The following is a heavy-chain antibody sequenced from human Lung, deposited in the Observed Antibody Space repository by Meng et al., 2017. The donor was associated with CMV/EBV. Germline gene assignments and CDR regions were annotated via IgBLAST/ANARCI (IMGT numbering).Heavy chain of an antibody. CDR2: IYYSGST. Sequence: SETLSLTCTVSGGSISSSSYYWGWIRQPPGKGLEWIGSIYYSGSTYYNPSLKSRVTISADTSKNQFSLKLSSVTAADTAVYYCARGVIASNYYYYGMDFWGQGXTVTVSS. CDR3: ARGVIASNYYYYGMDF. V-gene: IGHV4-39*07. J-gene: IGHJ6*02. CDR1: GGSISSSSYY. D-gene: IGHD2/OR15-2a*01.